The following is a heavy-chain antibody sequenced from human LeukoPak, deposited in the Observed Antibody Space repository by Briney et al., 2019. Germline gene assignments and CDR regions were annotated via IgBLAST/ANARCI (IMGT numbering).Heavy chain of an antibody. CDR2: ISSSGNTI. CDR3: ARVEGSIGWYAPYGMDV. CDR1: GFIFSNYE. Sequence: GGALRLSCAASGFIFSNYEMNWVRQAPGKGLEWVSYISSSGNTIYYADSVRGRFTISRDNAKNALYLQMNSLRVEDTAVYYCARVEGSIGWYAPYGMDVWGQGTTVTVSS. J-gene: IGHJ6*02. V-gene: IGHV3-48*03. D-gene: IGHD6-19*01.